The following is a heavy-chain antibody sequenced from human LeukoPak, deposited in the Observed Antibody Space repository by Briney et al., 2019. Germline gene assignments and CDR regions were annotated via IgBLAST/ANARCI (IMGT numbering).Heavy chain of an antibody. D-gene: IGHD1-1*01. CDR3: ARDPPSWMKDRYFDY. V-gene: IGHV4-30-4*08. CDR1: GGSINGGDYY. Sequence: SQALSLTCTVSGGSINGGDYYWSWIRQPPGKGLEWIGYIYYSGSTYYNPSLKSRVTISVDTSKNQFSLKLSSVTAADTAVYYCARDPPSWMKDRYFDYWGQGTLVTVSS. CDR2: IYYSGST. J-gene: IGHJ4*02.